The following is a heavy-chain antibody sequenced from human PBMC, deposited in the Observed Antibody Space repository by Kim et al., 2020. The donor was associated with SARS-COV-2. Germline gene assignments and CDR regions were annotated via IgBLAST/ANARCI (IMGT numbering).Heavy chain of an antibody. J-gene: IGHJ4*01. CDR2: ISYDGSNK. V-gene: IGHV3-33*05. D-gene: IGHD3-22*01. CDR3: ARAKYYYDSPGYYFDY. Sequence: GGSLRLSCAASGFTFSSYGMHWVRQAPGKGLEWVAVISYDGSNKYYADSVKGRFTISRDNSKNTLYLQMNSLRAEDTAVYYCARAKYYYDSPGYYFDYWG. CDR1: GFTFSSYG.